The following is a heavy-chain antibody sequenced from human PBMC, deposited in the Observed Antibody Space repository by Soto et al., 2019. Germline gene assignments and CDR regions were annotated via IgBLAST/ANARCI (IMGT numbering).Heavy chain of an antibody. Sequence: GGSLRLSCAASGFTFSSYWMHWVRQAPGKGLVWVSRINSDGSSTSYADSVKGRFTISRDNAKNTLYLQMNSLRAEDTAVYYCARSVVLRYFDWLSPPDAFDIWGQGTMVTVSS. V-gene: IGHV3-74*01. J-gene: IGHJ3*02. CDR3: ARSVVLRYFDWLSPPDAFDI. CDR1: GFTFSSYW. CDR2: INSDGSST. D-gene: IGHD3-9*01.